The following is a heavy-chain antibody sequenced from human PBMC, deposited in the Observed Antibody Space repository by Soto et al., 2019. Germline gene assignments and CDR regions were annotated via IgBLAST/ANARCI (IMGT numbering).Heavy chain of an antibody. CDR2: IYYSGST. Sequence: SETLSLTCTVSGGSISSGDYYWSWIRQPPGKGLEWIGYIYYSGSTYYNPSLKSRVTISVDTSKNQFSLKLSSVTAADTAVYYCARWRAAAGSEFDYWGQGTLVTVSS. J-gene: IGHJ4*02. D-gene: IGHD6-13*01. CDR1: GGSISSGDYY. CDR3: ARWRAAAGSEFDY. V-gene: IGHV4-30-4*01.